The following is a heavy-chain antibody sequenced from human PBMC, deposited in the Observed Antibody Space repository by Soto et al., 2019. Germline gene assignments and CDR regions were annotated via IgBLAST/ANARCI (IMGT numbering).Heavy chain of an antibody. D-gene: IGHD6-13*01. CDR3: ARDRNIAAAGTEYYYYGMDV. V-gene: IGHV3-53*01. CDR2: IYSGGST. Sequence: GGSLRLSCAASGFTVSSNYMSWVRQAPGKGLEWVSVIYSGGSTYYADSVKGRFTISRDNSKNTLYLQMNSLRAEDTAVYYCARDRNIAAAGTEYYYYGMDVWGQGTTVTVSS. J-gene: IGHJ6*02. CDR1: GFTVSSNY.